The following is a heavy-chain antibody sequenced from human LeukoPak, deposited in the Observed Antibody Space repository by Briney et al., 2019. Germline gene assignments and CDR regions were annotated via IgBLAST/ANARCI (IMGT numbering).Heavy chain of an antibody. CDR1: GFTFSSYA. J-gene: IGHJ4*02. CDR2: ISYDGSNK. Sequence: GGSLRLSCAASGFTFSSYAMHWVRQAPGKGLEWVAVISYDGSNKYYADSVKGRFTISRDNSKNTLYLQMNSLRAEDTAVYYCARSYDSSGQGAAFDYWGQRTLVTVSS. CDR3: ARSYDSSGQGAAFDY. D-gene: IGHD3-22*01. V-gene: IGHV3-30-3*01.